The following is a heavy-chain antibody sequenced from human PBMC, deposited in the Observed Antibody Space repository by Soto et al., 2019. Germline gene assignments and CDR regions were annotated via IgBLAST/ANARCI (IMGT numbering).Heavy chain of an antibody. CDR1: GASISSSTYY. D-gene: IGHD1-26*01. CDR2: FFYNGNT. CDR3: GRGAWSMDS. J-gene: IGHJ6*02. V-gene: IGHV4-39*01. Sequence: LSLTCTVSGASISSSTYYWGWIRQPPGKGLEWIGTFFYNGNTFYNPSLQSRVTISVDTSKNQFSLKLSSVTAADTAVYYCGRGAWSMDSWGRGTTVPVAS.